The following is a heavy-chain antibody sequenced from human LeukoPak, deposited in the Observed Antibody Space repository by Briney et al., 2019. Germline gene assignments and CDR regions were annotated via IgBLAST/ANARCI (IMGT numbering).Heavy chain of an antibody. J-gene: IGHJ4*02. CDR3: ATEPYYYGSGSYY. Sequence: SETLSLTCTVSGGSISSGSYYWSWIRQPAEKGLEWIGRIYTSGSTNYNPSLKSRVTISVDTSKNQFSLKLRSVTAADTAVYYCATEPYYYGSGSYYWGQGTLVTVSS. D-gene: IGHD3-10*01. CDR1: GGSISSGSYY. CDR2: IYTSGST. V-gene: IGHV4-61*02.